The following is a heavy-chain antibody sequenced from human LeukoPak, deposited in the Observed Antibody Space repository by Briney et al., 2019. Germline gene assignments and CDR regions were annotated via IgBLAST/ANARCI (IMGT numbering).Heavy chain of an antibody. Sequence: GGSLRLSCAASGFTFSSYSVNWVRQAPGKGLEWVSSISSSSSYIYYADSVKGRFTISRDNAKNSLYLQMNSLRAEDTAVYYCARNYYDSSGPLNNWFDPWGQGTLVTVSS. CDR3: ARNYYDSSGPLNNWFDP. CDR2: ISSSSSYI. J-gene: IGHJ5*02. D-gene: IGHD3-22*01. CDR1: GFTFSSYS. V-gene: IGHV3-21*01.